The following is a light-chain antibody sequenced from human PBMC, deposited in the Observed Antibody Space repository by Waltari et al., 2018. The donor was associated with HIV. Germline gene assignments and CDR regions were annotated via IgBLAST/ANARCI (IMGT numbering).Light chain of an antibody. CDR3: SAYTSSSTLG. J-gene: IGLJ3*02. V-gene: IGLV2-14*03. Sequence: QSALTQPASVSGSPGQSITISCTGTSSDVGGYNYVSWYQRHPGKAPRLMIYDVSNRPSERSNLFAGSKSGNTASRTISGLQAEDEAEYYGSAYTSSSTLGFGGWTTGTVL. CDR2: DVS. CDR1: SSDVGGYNY.